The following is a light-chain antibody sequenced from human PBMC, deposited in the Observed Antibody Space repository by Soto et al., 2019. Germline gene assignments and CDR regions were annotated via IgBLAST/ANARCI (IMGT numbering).Light chain of an antibody. CDR1: QSVSNNY. CDR2: GAS. CDR3: QQYGSSPWT. Sequence: IVLTQSPGALSLSPGERATLSCRASQSVSNNYLAWYQQTPGQAPRLLIYGASSRATGIPDRFGGSGSGTDFTLTINRLEPEDFAVYHCQQYGSSPWTFGQGAKVEIK. V-gene: IGKV3-20*01. J-gene: IGKJ1*01.